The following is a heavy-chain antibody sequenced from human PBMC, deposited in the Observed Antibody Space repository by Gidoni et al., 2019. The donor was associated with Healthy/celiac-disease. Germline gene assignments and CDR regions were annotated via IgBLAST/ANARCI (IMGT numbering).Heavy chain of an antibody. Sequence: QVQLVQSGAEVKKPGASVKVSCKASGYTFPSYGISWVRQAPGHGLEWMGWISGYQGNTNYAQKLQGRVTMTTDTSTSTAYMELRSLRSDDTAVYYCASWGDYGDYYYYGMDVWGKGTTVTVSS. D-gene: IGHD4-17*01. J-gene: IGHJ6*04. CDR1: GYTFPSYG. CDR3: ASWGDYGDYYYYGMDV. V-gene: IGHV1-18*01. CDR2: ISGYQGNT.